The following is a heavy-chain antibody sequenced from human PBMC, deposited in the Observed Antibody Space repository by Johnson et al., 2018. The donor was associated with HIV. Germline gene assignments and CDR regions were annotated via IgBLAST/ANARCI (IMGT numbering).Heavy chain of an antibody. V-gene: IGHV3-30*04. J-gene: IGHJ3*02. CDR2: ISYDGSNK. Sequence: QVQLVESGGVVVHPGGSLRLSCETSRFTFDDYAMHWVRQAPGKGLEWVAVISYDGSNKYYADSVKGRFTISRDNSKNTLYLQMNSLRAEDTAVYYCARDRPIAPFDIWGQGTMVTVSS. CDR3: ARDRPIAPFDI. CDR1: RFTFDDYA. D-gene: IGHD3-22*01.